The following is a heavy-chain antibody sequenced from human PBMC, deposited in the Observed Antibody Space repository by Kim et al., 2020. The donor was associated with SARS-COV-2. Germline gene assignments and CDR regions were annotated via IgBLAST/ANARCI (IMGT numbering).Heavy chain of an antibody. CDR2: MSISGAT. V-gene: IGHV3-66*04. CDR1: GFIVSSDY. CDR3: ARHSKYNSGWIGQLDP. J-gene: IGHJ5*02. D-gene: IGHD6-19*01. Sequence: GGSLRLSCAASGFIVSSDYMSWVRQAPGKGLEWVSTMSISGATFYANSVEGRFTISRDKSRNALYLQMNSLRAEDTAVYYCARHSKYNSGWIGQLDPWGQRTQVTVSS.